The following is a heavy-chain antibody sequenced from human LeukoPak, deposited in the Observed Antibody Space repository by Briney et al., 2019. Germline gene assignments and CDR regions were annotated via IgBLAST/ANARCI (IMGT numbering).Heavy chain of an antibody. CDR1: GGSISSNY. CDR2: IYYSGST. CDR3: ARHPDWGLGLFDF. Sequence: SGTLSLTCTGSGGSISSNYWSWIRQPPGKGLEGIGYIYYSGSTNYNPSLKSRVTISVDTSKNQFSLKLSSVTAADTAIYYCARHPDWGLGLFDFWGQGTLVTVSS. V-gene: IGHV4-59*08. J-gene: IGHJ4*02. D-gene: IGHD7-27*01.